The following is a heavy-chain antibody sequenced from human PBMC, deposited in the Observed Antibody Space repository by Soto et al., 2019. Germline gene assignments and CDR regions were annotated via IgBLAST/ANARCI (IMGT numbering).Heavy chain of an antibody. V-gene: IGHV4-4*02. Sequence: SETLSLTCAVSSGSISSSNWWSWVRQPPGKGLEWIGEIYHSGSTNYNPSLKSRVTISVDKSKNQFSLKLSSVTAADTAVYYCARRPVRGVTTFDYWGQGTLVTVSS. CDR1: SGSISSSNW. CDR2: IYHSGST. D-gene: IGHD3-10*01. CDR3: ARRPVRGVTTFDY. J-gene: IGHJ4*02.